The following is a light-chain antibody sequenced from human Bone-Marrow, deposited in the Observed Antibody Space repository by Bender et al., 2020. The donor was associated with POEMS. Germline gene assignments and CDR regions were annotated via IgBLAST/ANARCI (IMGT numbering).Light chain of an antibody. CDR1: NIGGKS. CDR3: QVWDSGSDDFV. J-gene: IGLJ1*01. CDR2: YDN. Sequence: SYVLTQPPSVSVAPGETAIITCGGENIGGKSVQWYQQKPGQAPIMAIFYDNERPSGIPERFSGSNSGNTATLTIRKVEAADEADYYCQVWDSGSDDFVFGGGTMVTVL. V-gene: IGLV3-21*04.